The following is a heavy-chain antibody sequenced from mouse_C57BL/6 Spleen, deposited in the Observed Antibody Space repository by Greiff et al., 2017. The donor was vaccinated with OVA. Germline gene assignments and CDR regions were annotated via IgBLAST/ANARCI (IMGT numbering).Heavy chain of an antibody. CDR2: ISSGSSTI. CDR3: ARPPITTVVASPLGYAMDY. Sequence: EVKLVESGGGLVKPGGSLKLSCAASGFTFSDYGMHWVRQAPEKGLEWVAYISSGSSTIYYAATVKGRFTISRDNAKNTLFLQMTSLRSEDTAMYYCARPPITTVVASPLGYAMDYWGQGTSVTVSS. V-gene: IGHV5-17*01. J-gene: IGHJ4*01. CDR1: GFTFSDYG. D-gene: IGHD1-1*01.